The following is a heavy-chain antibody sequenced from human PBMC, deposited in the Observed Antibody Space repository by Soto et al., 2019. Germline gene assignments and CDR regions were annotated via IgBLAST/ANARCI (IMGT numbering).Heavy chain of an antibody. D-gene: IGHD1-26*01. CDR3: TRVMWELKGDEAFDI. V-gene: IGHV3-33*01. Sequence: QVQLVESGGGVVQPGRSLRLSCAASGFTFSSYGMHWVRQAPGKGLEWVAVIWYDGSNKYYADSVKGRFTISRDNSKNTLYLQMNSLRAEDTAVYYCTRVMWELKGDEAFDIWGQGTMVTVSS. CDR2: IWYDGSNK. J-gene: IGHJ3*02. CDR1: GFTFSSYG.